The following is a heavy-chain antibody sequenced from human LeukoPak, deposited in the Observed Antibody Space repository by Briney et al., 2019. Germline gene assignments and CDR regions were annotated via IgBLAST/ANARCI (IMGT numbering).Heavy chain of an antibody. Sequence: GGSLRLTCAASGFTFSSYGMHWVRQAPGKGLEWVAVIWYDGSNKYYADSVKGRFTISRDNSKNTLYLQMNSLRAEDTAVYYRARVRGDDKYSSGWYLDYWGQGTLVTVSS. V-gene: IGHV3-33*01. J-gene: IGHJ4*02. CDR1: GFTFSSYG. D-gene: IGHD6-19*01. CDR3: ARVRGDDKYSSGWYLDY. CDR2: IWYDGSNK.